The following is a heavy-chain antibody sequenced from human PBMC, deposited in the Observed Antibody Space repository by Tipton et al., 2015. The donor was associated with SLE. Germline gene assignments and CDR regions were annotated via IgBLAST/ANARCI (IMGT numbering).Heavy chain of an antibody. CDR2: ILQGGSDS. J-gene: IGHJ3*01. V-gene: IGHV3-7*01. CDR3: ARHALHGLDV. D-gene: IGHD2-8*01. CDR1: GFSFSTSW. Sequence: SLRLSCAASGFSFSTSWMTWVRQAPGKGLEWVANILQGGSDSFYADSVKGRFTISRDNAKNSVFLQMNSLRAEDTALYYCARHALHGLDVWGQGTVVTVSS.